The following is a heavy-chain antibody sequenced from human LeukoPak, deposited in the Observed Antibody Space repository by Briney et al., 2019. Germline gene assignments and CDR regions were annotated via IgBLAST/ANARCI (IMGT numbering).Heavy chain of an antibody. J-gene: IGHJ3*02. CDR1: GGSISSGGYY. CDR2: IYYSGST. Sequence: SETLSLTCTVSGGSISSGGYYWSWIRQHPGKGLEWIGYIYYSGSTYYNPSLKSRVTISVDTSKNQFSPKLSSVTAADTAVYYCATVGALAFDIWGQGTMVTVSS. V-gene: IGHV4-31*03. CDR3: ATVGALAFDI.